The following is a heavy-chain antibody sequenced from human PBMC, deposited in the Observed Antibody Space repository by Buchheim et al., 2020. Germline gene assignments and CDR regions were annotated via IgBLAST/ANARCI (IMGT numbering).Heavy chain of an antibody. V-gene: IGHV4-59*01. CDR3: AREGGYCSSTSCWGGLDY. J-gene: IGHJ4*02. D-gene: IGHD2-2*01. Sequence: QVQLQESGPGLVKPSETLSLTCTVSGGSISSYYWSWIRQPPGKGLEWIGYIYYSGSTNYNPSLKSRVTISVDTSKNQFSLKLSSVTAADTAVYYCAREGGYCSSTSCWGGLDYWGQGTL. CDR1: GGSISSYY. CDR2: IYYSGST.